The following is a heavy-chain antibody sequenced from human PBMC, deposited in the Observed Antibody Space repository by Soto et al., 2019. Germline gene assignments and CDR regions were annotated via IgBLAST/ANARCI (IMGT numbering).Heavy chain of an antibody. V-gene: IGHV4-30-4*01. Sequence: TSETLSLTCTVSGASISNGYYSWSWIRQSPGTGLEWIGHIHSGGTTYSNPSLKSRLTISVDMSKNQFSLKLSSLTAADTAVYYCARGPSGDKVDYWGQGTLVTVS. J-gene: IGHJ4*02. D-gene: IGHD1-26*01. CDR2: IHSGGTT. CDR3: ARGPSGDKVDY. CDR1: GASISNGYYS.